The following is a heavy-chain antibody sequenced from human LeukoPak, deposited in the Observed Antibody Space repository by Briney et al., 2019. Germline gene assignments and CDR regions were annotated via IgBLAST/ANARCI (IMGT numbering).Heavy chain of an antibody. D-gene: IGHD3-22*01. V-gene: IGHV3-23*01. CDR3: AKLAINYYDSSGYTFDY. CDR1: GFTFSSYA. J-gene: IGHJ4*02. CDR2: INGSGGST. Sequence: GGSLRLSCAASGFTFSSYAMSWVRQAPGKGLEWVSAINGSGGSTYYADSVKGRFTISRDNSKNTLYLQMNSLRAEDTAVYYCAKLAINYYDSSGYTFDYWGQGTLVTVSS.